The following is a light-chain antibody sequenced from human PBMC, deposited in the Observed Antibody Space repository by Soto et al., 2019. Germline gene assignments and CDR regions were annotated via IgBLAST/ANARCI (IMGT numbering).Light chain of an antibody. CDR1: SSDVGGYNY. J-gene: IGLJ1*01. CDR2: EVS. CDR3: SSYTSSSTPCV. V-gene: IGLV2-14*01. Sequence: QSALTQPASVSGSPGQSITISCTGTSSDVGGYNYVSWYQQHPGKAPRLMIYEVSYRPSGVSNRFSGSKSGNTASLTISGLQAEDEADYYCSSYTSSSTPCVFGTGTKVTVL.